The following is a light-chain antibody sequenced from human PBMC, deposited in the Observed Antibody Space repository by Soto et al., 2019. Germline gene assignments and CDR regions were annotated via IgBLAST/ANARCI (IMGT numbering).Light chain of an antibody. Sequence: QAVVTQPPSVSEAPRQRVTISCSGSSSNIGNNAVNWYQQLPGKAPKLLIYYDDLLPSGVSDRFSGSKSGTSASLAISGLQSEDEADYYCAAWDDSLGWVFGGGTQLTVL. CDR1: SSNIGNNA. CDR3: AAWDDSLGWV. V-gene: IGLV1-36*01. J-gene: IGLJ3*02. CDR2: YDD.